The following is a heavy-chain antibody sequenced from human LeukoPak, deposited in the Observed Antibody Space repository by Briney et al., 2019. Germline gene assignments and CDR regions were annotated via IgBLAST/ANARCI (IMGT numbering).Heavy chain of an antibody. CDR3: AKDSGKMYYDFWSGYYDSYYYYGMDV. V-gene: IGHV3-23*01. D-gene: IGHD3-3*01. CDR1: GFTFSSYA. J-gene: IGHJ6*02. Sequence: PGGSLRLSCAASGFTFSSYAMSWVRQAPGKGLEWVSAISGSGGSTYYADSVKGRFTISRDNSKNTLYLQMNSLRAEDTAVYYCAKDSGKMYYDFWSGYYDSYYYYGMDVWGQGTTVTVSS. CDR2: ISGSGGST.